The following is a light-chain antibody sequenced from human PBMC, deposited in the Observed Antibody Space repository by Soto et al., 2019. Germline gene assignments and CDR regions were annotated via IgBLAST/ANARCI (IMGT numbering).Light chain of an antibody. J-gene: IGKJ2*01. CDR2: DAT. V-gene: IGKV3-20*01. CDR3: QQYVISSMYT. CDR1: QSVTSNF. Sequence: EIVLTQSPGTLSLSPGDRATLSCRASQSVTSNFLAWYQQKAGQAPRLIIYDATSRATGIPDRFSASGSETDYTLTINRLEPEDFAVYFCQQYVISSMYTFGQGTKLEIK.